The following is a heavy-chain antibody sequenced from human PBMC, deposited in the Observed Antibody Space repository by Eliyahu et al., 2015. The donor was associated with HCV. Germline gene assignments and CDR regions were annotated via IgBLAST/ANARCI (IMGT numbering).Heavy chain of an antibody. CDR3: ARTLYCSSTSCAYAPIYYYGMDV. CDR2: IIPILGIA. D-gene: IGHD2-2*01. V-gene: IGHV1-69*04. Sequence: QVQLVQSGAEVKKPGSSVKVSCKASGGTFSSYAISWVRQAPGQGLEWMGRIIPILGIANYAQKFQGRVTITADKSTSTAYMELSSLRSEDTAVYYCARTLYCSSTSCAYAPIYYYGMDVWGQGTTVTVSS. CDR1: GGTFSSYA. J-gene: IGHJ6*02.